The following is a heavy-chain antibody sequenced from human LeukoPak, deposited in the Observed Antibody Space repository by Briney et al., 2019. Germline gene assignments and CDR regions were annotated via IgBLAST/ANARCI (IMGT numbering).Heavy chain of an antibody. V-gene: IGHV4-34*01. J-gene: IGHJ4*02. Sequence: SETLSLTCAVFGGSFNGYFYNWLRQPPGKGLEWIGEISHSGRTNYNPSLKSRVAISLDKSKNQFSLRLTSVTAADTAVYFCARGPRFGHPRFDSWDQGALVTVSS. D-gene: IGHD3-10*01. CDR2: ISHSGRT. CDR3: ARGPRFGHPRFDS. CDR1: GGSFNGYF.